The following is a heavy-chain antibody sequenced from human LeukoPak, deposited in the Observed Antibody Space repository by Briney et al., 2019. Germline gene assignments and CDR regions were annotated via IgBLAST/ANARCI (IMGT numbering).Heavy chain of an antibody. D-gene: IGHD2-21*01. J-gene: IGHJ5*02. CDR2: IRYDGSNK. V-gene: IGHV3-30*02. Sequence: PGGSLRLSCAASGFTFSSYGMHWVRQAPGKGLEWVAFIRYDGSNKYYADSVKGRFTISRDNSKNTPYLQMNSLRAEDTAVYYCAKIPYCGGDCFYNWFDPWGQGTLVTVSS. CDR1: GFTFSSYG. CDR3: AKIPYCGGDCFYNWFDP.